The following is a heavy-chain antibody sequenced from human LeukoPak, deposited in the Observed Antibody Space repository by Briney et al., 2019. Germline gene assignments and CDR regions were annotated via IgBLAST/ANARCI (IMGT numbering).Heavy chain of an antibody. V-gene: IGHV1-69*05. CDR1: GGTFSSYG. Sequence: GASVKVSCKASGGTFSSYGISWVRQAPGQGLEWMGGIIPIFGTANYAQKFQGRVTITRDTSASTAYMELSSLRSEDTAVYYCASTKNTLRFLEWYKLDYWGQGTLVTVSS. CDR2: IIPIFGTA. J-gene: IGHJ4*02. D-gene: IGHD3-3*01. CDR3: ASTKNTLRFLEWYKLDY.